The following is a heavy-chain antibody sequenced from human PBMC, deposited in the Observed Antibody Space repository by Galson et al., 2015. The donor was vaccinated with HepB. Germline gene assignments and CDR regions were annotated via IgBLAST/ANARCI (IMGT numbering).Heavy chain of an antibody. CDR2: INHSGST. CDR3: ARGNIPVAGHRRKYYYYGMDV. Sequence: SETLSLTCAVYGGSFSGYYWSWIRQPPGKGLEWIGEINHSGSTNYNPSLKSRVTISVDTSKNQFSLKLSSVTAADTAVYYCARGNIPVAGHRRKYYYYGMDVWGQGTTVTVSS. V-gene: IGHV4-34*01. CDR1: GGSFSGYY. J-gene: IGHJ6*02. D-gene: IGHD6-19*01.